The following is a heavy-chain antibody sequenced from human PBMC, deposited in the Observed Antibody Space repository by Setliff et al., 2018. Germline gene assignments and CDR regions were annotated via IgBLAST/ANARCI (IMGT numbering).Heavy chain of an antibody. CDR1: GYTLTELS. CDR2: FDPEDGET. Sequence: ASVKVSCKVSGYTLTELSRHWVRQAPGKGLEWMGGFDPEDGETIYAQKFQGRVTMTEDTSTDTAYMELRSLRSDDTAVYYCARVLVGYDFWSGYYQTMPHFDYWGQGTLVTVSS. D-gene: IGHD3-3*01. J-gene: IGHJ4*02. CDR3: ARVLVGYDFWSGYYQTMPHFDY. V-gene: IGHV1-24*01.